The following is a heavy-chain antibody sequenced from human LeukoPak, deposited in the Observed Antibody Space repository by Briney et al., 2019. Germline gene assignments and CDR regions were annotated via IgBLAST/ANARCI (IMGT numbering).Heavy chain of an antibody. V-gene: IGHV1-2*02. J-gene: IGHJ5*02. CDR2: INPNSGGT. CDR3: ARVYGSTSAFDP. D-gene: IGHD2-2*01. CDR1: GYTFTGYY. Sequence: ASVKVSCKASGYTFTGYYMYWVRQAPGQGLEWMGWINPNSGGTNYAQKFQGRVTMTRDTSISTAYMELSRLRSDDTAVYYCARVYGSTSAFDPWGQGTLVTVSS.